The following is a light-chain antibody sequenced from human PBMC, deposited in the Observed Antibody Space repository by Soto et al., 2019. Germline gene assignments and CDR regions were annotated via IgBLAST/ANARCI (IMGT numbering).Light chain of an antibody. V-gene: IGLV6-57*02. CDR3: QSYDSSNVV. Sequence: NFMLTQPHSVSESPGQTVTISCTGSSGSIASNYVQWYQQRPGSAPTTVIYEDNQRPSGVPDRFSGSIDSSSNSASLTISGLKTEDDADYYCQSYDSSNVVFGGGTKLTVL. J-gene: IGLJ2*01. CDR1: SGSIASNY. CDR2: EDN.